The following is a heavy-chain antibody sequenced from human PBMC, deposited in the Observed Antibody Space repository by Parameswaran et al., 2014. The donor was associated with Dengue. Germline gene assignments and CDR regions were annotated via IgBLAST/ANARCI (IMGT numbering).Heavy chain of an antibody. V-gene: IGHV3-30*04. J-gene: IGHJ4*02. D-gene: IGHD6-19*01. Sequence: VRQAPGKGLEWVAVISYGGSDIYYADSVKGRFTISRDNSKNTLYLQMNSLRVEDTAVYYCARDGLPMPVAGTNYFDYWGQGGLVTVSS. CDR3: ARDGLPMPVAGTNYFDY. CDR2: ISYGGSDI.